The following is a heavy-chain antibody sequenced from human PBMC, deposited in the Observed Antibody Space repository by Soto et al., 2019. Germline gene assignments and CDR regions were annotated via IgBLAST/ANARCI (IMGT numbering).Heavy chain of an antibody. Sequence: QLVQSGAEVKKPGSSVKVSCKAFGYTFISYGIGWVRQAPGQGLEWMGWIATHNDNTNYAQQFQGRVTFTTDTSTSTAYMELRSLTSDDTAIYYYARVYSSGWKGLGYWGQGTLVTVSS. CDR3: ARVYSSGWKGLGY. J-gene: IGHJ4*02. V-gene: IGHV1-18*01. CDR2: IATHNDNT. CDR1: GYTFISYG. D-gene: IGHD3-22*01.